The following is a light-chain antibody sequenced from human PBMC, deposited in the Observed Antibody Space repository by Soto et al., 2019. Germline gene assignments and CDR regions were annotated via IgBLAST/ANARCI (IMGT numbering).Light chain of an antibody. CDR2: EVS. Sequence: QPVLTQPASVSGSPGQSITISCTGTSSDVGSYNLVSWYQHHPDKAPKLMIYEVSERPSGVSDRFSGSRSGNTASLTISGLQTEDEADYYCCSYAGSSTYVVFGGGTKLTVL. V-gene: IGLV2-23*02. J-gene: IGLJ2*01. CDR1: SSDVGSYNL. CDR3: CSYAGSSTYVV.